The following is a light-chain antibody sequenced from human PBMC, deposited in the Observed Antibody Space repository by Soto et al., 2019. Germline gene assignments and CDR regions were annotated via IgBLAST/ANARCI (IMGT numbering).Light chain of an antibody. CDR2: DAS. J-gene: IGKJ4*01. CDR1: QSVSSY. Sequence: EIVLTQSPATLSLSPGERATLSCRASQSVSSYLAWYQQKPGQAPRLLIYDASNRATGIPARFSGSGSGTDFTLTISSLEPEDFAVYYCQQHSFFGGGTKVEIK. CDR3: QQHSF. V-gene: IGKV3-11*01.